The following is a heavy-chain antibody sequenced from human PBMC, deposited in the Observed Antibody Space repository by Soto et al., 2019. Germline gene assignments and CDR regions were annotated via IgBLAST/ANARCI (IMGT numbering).Heavy chain of an antibody. CDR1: GFTFEDHA. J-gene: IGHJ5*02. D-gene: IGHD3-22*01. CDR3: AKGRGALTVVSNWFDP. CDR2: INWNSGST. Sequence: EVQLVESGGGLVQPGRSLRLSCAATGFTFEDHAMHWIRQVPGKGREWVAGINWNSGSTGYADSVKGRFTISRDNANNSLHLEMNSLKSEDTALYYCAKGRGALTVVSNWFDPWGQGTLVTVSS. V-gene: IGHV3-9*01.